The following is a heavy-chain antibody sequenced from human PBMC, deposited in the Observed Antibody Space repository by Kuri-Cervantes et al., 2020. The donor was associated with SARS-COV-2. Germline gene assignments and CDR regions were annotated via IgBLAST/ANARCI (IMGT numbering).Heavy chain of an antibody. CDR3: ARGGACSSTSCYYWFDP. Sequence: SETLSLTCAVYGGSFSGYYWGWIRQPPGKGLEWIGSIHYSGSTYYNPSLKTRATISVDTSKNQFSLRLSSVTAADTAVYYCARGGACSSTSCYYWFDPWGQGTLVTVSS. V-gene: IGHV4-34*01. CDR2: IHYSGST. D-gene: IGHD2-2*01. CDR1: GGSFSGYY. J-gene: IGHJ5*02.